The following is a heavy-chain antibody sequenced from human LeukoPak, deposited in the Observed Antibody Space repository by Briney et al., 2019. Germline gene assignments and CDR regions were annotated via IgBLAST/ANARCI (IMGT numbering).Heavy chain of an antibody. CDR3: VRGPFVVVPAADSWFDP. V-gene: IGHV1-2*02. D-gene: IGHD2-2*01. Sequence: GASVKVSCKASGYTFTGYYMHWVRQAPGQRLEWMGWINPNSGGTNYAQKFQGRVTMTRDTSISTAYMELSRLRSDDTAVYYCVRGPFVVVPAADSWFDPWGQGTLVTVSS. J-gene: IGHJ5*02. CDR1: GYTFTGYY. CDR2: INPNSGGT.